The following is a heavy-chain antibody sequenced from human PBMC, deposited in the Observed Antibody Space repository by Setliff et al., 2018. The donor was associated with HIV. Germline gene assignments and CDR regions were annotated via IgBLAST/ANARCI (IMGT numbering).Heavy chain of an antibody. J-gene: IGHJ3*02. D-gene: IGHD6-19*01. Sequence: SVKVSCKTSRGTFTTYAFSWVRQAPGQGLEWMGGIIPILNVAKYPQKFHGRVTITADKSTSTVYMELSSLRSEDTAVYFCARVPYRSAWFSGGHDAFDIWGQGTMVTVSS. V-gene: IGHV1-69*10. CDR3: ARVPYRSAWFSGGHDAFDI. CDR1: RGTFTTYA. CDR2: IIPILNVA.